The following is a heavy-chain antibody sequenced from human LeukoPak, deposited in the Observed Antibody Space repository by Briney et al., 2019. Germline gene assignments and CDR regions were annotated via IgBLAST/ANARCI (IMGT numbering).Heavy chain of an antibody. D-gene: IGHD4-17*01. V-gene: IGHV1-69*05. CDR2: IIPIFGTA. J-gene: IGHJ4*02. CDR3: ARAYGDYLYYFDY. CDR1: GGTFSSYA. Sequence: GASVKVSCKASGGTFSSYAISWVRQAPGQGLEWMGGIIPIFGTANYAQKFQGRVTIATDESTSTAYMELSSLRSEDTAVYYCARAYGDYLYYFDYWGQGTLVTVSS.